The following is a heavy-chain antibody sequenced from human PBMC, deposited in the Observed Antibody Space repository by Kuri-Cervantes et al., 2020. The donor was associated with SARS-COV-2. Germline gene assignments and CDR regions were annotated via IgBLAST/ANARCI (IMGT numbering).Heavy chain of an antibody. J-gene: IGHJ6*02. CDR3: AREGGDYGDYYYYGMDV. D-gene: IGHD4-17*01. CDR2: ISSSGSTI. Sequence: GESLKISCAASGFTFSDYYMSWIRQAPGQGLEWVSNISSSGSTIYYADSVKGRFTISRDNAKNSLYLQMNSLRAEDTAVYCCAREGGDYGDYYYYGMDVWGQGTTVTVSS. V-gene: IGHV3-11*01. CDR1: GFTFSDYY.